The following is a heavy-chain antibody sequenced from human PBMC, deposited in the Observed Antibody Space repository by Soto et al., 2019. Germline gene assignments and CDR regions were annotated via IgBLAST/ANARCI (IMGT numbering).Heavy chain of an antibody. CDR1: GGAINSYY. V-gene: IGHV4-4*07. Sequence: SETLSLTCTVSGGAINSYYLSWIRQPAGKGLEWIGRIYSSGSTKYNPSLQSRVTMSLDTSKDQFSLRLTSVTAADTAVYYCARGQRFSDWFDPWGQGTLVTVS. J-gene: IGHJ5*02. D-gene: IGHD3-3*01. CDR2: IYSSGST. CDR3: ARGQRFSDWFDP.